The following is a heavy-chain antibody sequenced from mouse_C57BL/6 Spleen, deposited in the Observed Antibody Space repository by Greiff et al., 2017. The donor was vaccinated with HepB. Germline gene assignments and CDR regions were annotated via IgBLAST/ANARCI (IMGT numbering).Heavy chain of an antibody. Sequence: EVQVVESGGGLVKPGGSLKLSCAASGFTFSDYGMHWVRQAPEKGLEWVAYISSGSSTIYYADTVKGRFTISRDNAKNTLFLQMTSLRSEDTAMYYCARNYYYYGSSYDAMDYWGQGTSVTVSS. J-gene: IGHJ4*01. CDR1: GFTFSDYG. CDR3: ARNYYYYGSSYDAMDY. D-gene: IGHD1-1*01. CDR2: ISSGSSTI. V-gene: IGHV5-17*01.